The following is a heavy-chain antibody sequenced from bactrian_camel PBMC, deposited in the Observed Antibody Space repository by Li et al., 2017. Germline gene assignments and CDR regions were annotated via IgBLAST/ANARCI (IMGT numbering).Heavy chain of an antibody. D-gene: IGHD7*01. CDR1: GFTFRSYD. CDR3: AADRGQYGGSCEDDSYLNY. J-gene: IGHJ4*01. Sequence: VQLVESGGGLVQPGGSLTLSCADSGFTFRSYDMSWVRQAPGKGLEWVSTINRGGTTYYSDSVKGRFTISRVRAKNTLYLRMNSLKPEDSAVYYCAADRGQYGGSCEDDSYLNYWGQGTQVTVS. V-gene: IGHV3S40*01. CDR2: INRGGTT.